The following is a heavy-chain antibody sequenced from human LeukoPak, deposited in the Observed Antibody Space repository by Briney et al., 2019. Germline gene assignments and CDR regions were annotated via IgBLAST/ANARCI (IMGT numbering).Heavy chain of an antibody. CDR2: INHSGYT. CDR3: TSMTTGHDY. CDR1: GVSFDDYY. D-gene: IGHD4-17*01. V-gene: IGHV4-34*01. J-gene: IGHJ4*02. Sequence: SETLSLTCAVSGVSFDDYYWGWVRQTPGKGLEWIGEINHSGYTNDSPSLKSRVTLSIDTSRKQFSLNLRSVTVADAGIYYCTSMTTGHDYWGQGTLVTVSS.